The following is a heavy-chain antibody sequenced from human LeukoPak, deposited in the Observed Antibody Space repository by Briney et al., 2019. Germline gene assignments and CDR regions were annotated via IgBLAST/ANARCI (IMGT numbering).Heavy chain of an antibody. Sequence: ASVKVSCKASGYTFTSYGISWVRQAPGQGLEWMGWISAYNGNTNYAQKLQGRVTMTTDTSTSTAYMELRSLRSDDTAVYYCARDVPNDYGDYEGLGYWGQGTLVTVSS. CDR3: ARDVPNDYGDYEGLGY. V-gene: IGHV1-18*01. CDR1: GYTFTSYG. J-gene: IGHJ4*02. CDR2: ISAYNGNT. D-gene: IGHD4-17*01.